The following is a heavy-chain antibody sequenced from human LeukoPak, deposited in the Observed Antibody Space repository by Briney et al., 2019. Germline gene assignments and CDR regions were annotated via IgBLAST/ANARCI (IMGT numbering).Heavy chain of an antibody. CDR1: GFTFSSYA. Sequence: PGGSLRLSCAASGFTFSSYAMHWVRQAPGKGLDWVAAMSYDVRNKCYADSVKGRFTLSRDSSRNTLYLQMNSLRVDDTAVYYCAGDTHSSSWYDHWGQGTLVTVSS. CDR3: AGDTHSSSWYDH. D-gene: IGHD6-19*01. V-gene: IGHV3-30*14. CDR2: MSYDVRNK. J-gene: IGHJ5*02.